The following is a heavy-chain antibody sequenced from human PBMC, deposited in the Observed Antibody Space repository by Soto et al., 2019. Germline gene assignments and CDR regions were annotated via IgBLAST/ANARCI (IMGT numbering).Heavy chain of an antibody. J-gene: IGHJ4*02. Sequence: QVQLVQSGAEVKKPGASVKVSCKASGYFFDSYSMHWVRQAPGQGLELMGMINPSVGSTSYVEKFQGRVTMTRDTSTSTVYMELSSLRSEDTAVYYCARESAGRDELERSGDFDYGGQGTLVTVSS. CDR3: ARESAGRDELERSGDFDY. D-gene: IGHD2-15*01. V-gene: IGHV1-46*02. CDR1: GYFFDSYS. CDR2: INPSVGST.